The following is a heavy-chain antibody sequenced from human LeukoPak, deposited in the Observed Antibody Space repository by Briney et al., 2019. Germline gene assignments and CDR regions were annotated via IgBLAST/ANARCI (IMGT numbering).Heavy chain of an antibody. Sequence: SGGSLRLSCAASGFTVSSNYMSWVRQAPGKGLEWVSAMFSGGNTDYADSVKGRFTISRDNSKNTLYLQMNSLRAEDTAVYYCAKGGGNFDYWGQGTLVTVSS. J-gene: IGHJ4*02. D-gene: IGHD3-10*01. V-gene: IGHV3-53*01. CDR1: GFTVSSNY. CDR2: MFSGGNT. CDR3: AKGGGNFDY.